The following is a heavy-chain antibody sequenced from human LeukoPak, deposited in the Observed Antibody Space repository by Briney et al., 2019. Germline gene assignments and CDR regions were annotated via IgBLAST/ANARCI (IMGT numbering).Heavy chain of an antibody. Sequence: GGSLRLSCAASGFTVSSSYMYWVRQAPGKGLEWVSFFYRGDSAYYAESVRGRFTISRDNSKNTLYLLMNSLIPEDTAVYYCAREVVSSPSYFDSWGQGTLVTVSS. CDR3: AREVVSSPSYFDS. D-gene: IGHD2-15*01. CDR2: FYRGDSA. J-gene: IGHJ4*02. V-gene: IGHV3-53*01. CDR1: GFTVSSSY.